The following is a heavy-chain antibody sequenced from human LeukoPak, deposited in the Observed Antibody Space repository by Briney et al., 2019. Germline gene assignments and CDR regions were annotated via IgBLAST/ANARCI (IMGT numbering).Heavy chain of an antibody. D-gene: IGHD1-20*01. CDR3: AKRDCSDNNCYFVN. J-gene: IGHJ4*02. Sequence: GGSLRLSCAASGFTLSSYGMSWVRQAPAKGLEWVSTLSARGDSTYYVDSVKGRFTISKDNSKNTLYLQMDSLRAEDTAVYFCAKRDCSDNNCYFVNWGQGTLVTVSS. V-gene: IGHV3-23*01. CDR1: GFTLSSYG. CDR2: LSARGDST.